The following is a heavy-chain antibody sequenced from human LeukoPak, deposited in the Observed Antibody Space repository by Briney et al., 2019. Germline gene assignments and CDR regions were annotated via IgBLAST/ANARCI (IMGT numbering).Heavy chain of an antibody. J-gene: IGHJ4*02. CDR2: IYTSGST. D-gene: IGHD6-19*01. CDR1: GGSISSGSYY. V-gene: IGHV4-61*02. CDR3: ARLSGGGWSGFDY. Sequence: PSQTLSLTCTVSGGSISSGSYYWSWIRQPAGKGLEWIGRIYTSGSTNYNPSLKSRVTISVDTSKNQFSLKLSSVTAADTAVYYCARLSGGGWSGFDYWGQGTLVTVSS.